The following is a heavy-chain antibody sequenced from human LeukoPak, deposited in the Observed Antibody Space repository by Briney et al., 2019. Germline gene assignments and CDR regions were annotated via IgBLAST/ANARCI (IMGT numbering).Heavy chain of an antibody. CDR1: GYSISSDCY. CDR2: IYHSGST. Sequence: PSETLSLTCAVSGYSISSDCYWGWIRQSPGKGMEWIGSIYHSGSTSYNPSLKSRVTISVDRSKNQFSLKLTSVTAADSAVYYCARNGTYPFDSWGQGTLFTVSS. CDR3: ARNGTYPFDS. V-gene: IGHV4-38-2*01. D-gene: IGHD1-26*01. J-gene: IGHJ4*02.